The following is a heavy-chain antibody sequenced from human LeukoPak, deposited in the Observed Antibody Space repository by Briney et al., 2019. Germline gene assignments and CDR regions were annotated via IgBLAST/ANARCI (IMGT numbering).Heavy chain of an antibody. Sequence: ASVKVSCKASGGTFSSYAISWVRQAPGQGLEWMGGIIPIFGTANYAQKFQGRVTITADKSTTTACMELSSLRSEDTAVYYCARSSIIAAAGPYYFDYWGQGTLVTVSS. V-gene: IGHV1-69*06. CDR2: IIPIFGTA. CDR3: ARSSIIAAAGPYYFDY. CDR1: GGTFSSYA. J-gene: IGHJ4*02. D-gene: IGHD6-13*01.